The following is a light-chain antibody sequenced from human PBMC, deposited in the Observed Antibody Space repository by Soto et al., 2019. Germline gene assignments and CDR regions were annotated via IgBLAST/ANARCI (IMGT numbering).Light chain of an antibody. J-gene: IGLJ3*02. CDR3: SLYMGRGIWV. Sequence: QTVVTQETSFSVSPGRTVTLTCGLSSGSVSTSYYPSWYQQTPGQAPRTLIYSTNTRSSGVPDRFSGSILGNKAALTITGAQADEESDYYFSLYMGRGIWVFGGGTTVTVL. V-gene: IGLV8-61*01. CDR2: STN. CDR1: SGSVSTSYY.